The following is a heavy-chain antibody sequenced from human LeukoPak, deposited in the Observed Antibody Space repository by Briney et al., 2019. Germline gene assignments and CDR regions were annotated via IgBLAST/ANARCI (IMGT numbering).Heavy chain of an antibody. J-gene: IGHJ4*02. CDR2: IYHSGST. CDR3: ARQHGSSSWYPYFDY. CDR1: GGSISSGGYY. Sequence: PSETLSLTCTVSGGSISSGGYYWSWIRQPPGKGLEWIGYIYHSGSTYYNPSLKSRVTISVDRSKNQFSLKLSSVTAADTAVYYCARQHGSSSWYPYFDYWGQGTLVTVSS. D-gene: IGHD6-13*01. V-gene: IGHV4-30-2*01.